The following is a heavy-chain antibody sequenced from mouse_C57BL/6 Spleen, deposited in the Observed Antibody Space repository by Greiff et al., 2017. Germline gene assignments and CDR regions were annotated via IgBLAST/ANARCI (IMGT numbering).Heavy chain of an antibody. V-gene: IGHV1-80*01. CDR2: IYPGDGDT. J-gene: IGHJ3*01. CDR1: GYAFSSYW. CDR3: ARGGDYSNLFAY. Sequence: QVQLQQSGAELVKPGASVKISCKASGYAFSSYWMNWVKQRPGKGLEWIGQIYPGDGDTNYNGKFKGKATLTADKSSSTAYMQLSSLTSEDSAVYFCARGGDYSNLFAYWGQGTLVTVSA. D-gene: IGHD2-5*01.